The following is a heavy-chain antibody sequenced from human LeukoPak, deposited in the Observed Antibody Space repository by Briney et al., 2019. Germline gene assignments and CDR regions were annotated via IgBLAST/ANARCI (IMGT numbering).Heavy chain of an antibody. J-gene: IGHJ6*03. D-gene: IGHD2-2*01. CDR3: ARYGAAPAAYYYYYMDV. V-gene: IGHV3-7*01. CDR1: GFTFSSYW. Sequence: GGSLRLPCAASGFTFSSYWMTWVRQAPGKELEWVANIKQDGSEKYYVDSVKGRFTVSRDNAKKSLYLQMNSLRAEDTAVYYCARYGAAPAAYYYYYMDVWGKGTTVTVSS. CDR2: IKQDGSEK.